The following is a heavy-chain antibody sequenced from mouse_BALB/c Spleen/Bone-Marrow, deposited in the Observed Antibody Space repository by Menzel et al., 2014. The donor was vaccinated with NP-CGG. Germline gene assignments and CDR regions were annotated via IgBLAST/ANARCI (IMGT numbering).Heavy chain of an antibody. CDR3: ARDKGGYYVGGFAY. CDR2: ISDGGTYT. J-gene: IGHJ3*01. Sequence: EVMLVESGGGFVKPGGSLKLSCAASGFTFSDYYMYWVRQTPEKRLEWVATISDGGTYTYYSDSVKGRFTISRDNARNNLYLQMSSLKSEDTAMYYCARDKGGYYVGGFAYWGQGTLVTVSA. V-gene: IGHV5-4*02. CDR1: GFTFSDYY. D-gene: IGHD2-3*01.